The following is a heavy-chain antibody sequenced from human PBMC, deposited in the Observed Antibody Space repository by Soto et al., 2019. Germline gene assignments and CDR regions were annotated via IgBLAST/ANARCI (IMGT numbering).Heavy chain of an antibody. CDR2: INHSGST. V-gene: IGHV4-34*01. J-gene: IGHJ5*02. CDR1: GGSFSGYY. CDR3: ARDPSRGYSYGNNWFDP. Sequence: SSETLSLTCAVYGGSFSGYYWSWIRQPPGKGLEWIGEINHSGSTNYNPSLKSRVTISVDTSKNQFSLKLSSVTAADTAVYYCARDPSRGYSYGNNWFDPWGQGTLVTVSS. D-gene: IGHD5-18*01.